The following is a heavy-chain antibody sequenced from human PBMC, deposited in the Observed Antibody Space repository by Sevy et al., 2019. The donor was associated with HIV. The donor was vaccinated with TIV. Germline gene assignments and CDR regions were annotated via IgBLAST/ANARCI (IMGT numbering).Heavy chain of an antibody. Sequence: SETLSLTCTVSGGSISSYYWTWIRQPPGKGLEWIGYIYYSGSTNYNPSLKSRVTISVDTSKNQFSLKLNSVTAADTAVYYGARGLAARPFVYWGQGTLVTVSS. D-gene: IGHD6-6*01. CDR2: IYYSGST. CDR1: GGSISSYY. J-gene: IGHJ4*02. V-gene: IGHV4-59*01. CDR3: ARGLAARPFVY.